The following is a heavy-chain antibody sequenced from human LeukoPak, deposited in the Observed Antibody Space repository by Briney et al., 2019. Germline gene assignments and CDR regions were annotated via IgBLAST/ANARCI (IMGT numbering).Heavy chain of an antibody. CDR2: ISYDGSNK. CDR3: ARDLAGGIVVVPAAPQH. Sequence: PGGSLRPSCAASGFTFSSYAMHWVRQAPGKGLEWVAVISYDGSNKYYADSVKGRFTISRDNSKNTLYLQMNSLRAEDTAVYYCARDLAGGIVVVPAAPQHWGQGTLVTVSS. CDR1: GFTFSSYA. J-gene: IGHJ1*01. V-gene: IGHV3-30-3*01. D-gene: IGHD2-2*01.